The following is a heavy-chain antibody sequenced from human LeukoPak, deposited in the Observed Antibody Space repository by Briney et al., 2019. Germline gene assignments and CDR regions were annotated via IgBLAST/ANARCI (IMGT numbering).Heavy chain of an antibody. CDR1: EYTLSNYA. Sequence: PGGSLRLSCVASEYTLSNYAMSWVREAPGKGLEWVSSIDSGGGSTYYADSVKGRFTISRDNSKNTLYLQMNSLRAEDTAIYYCASADGSGYRYYWGQGTLVTVSS. J-gene: IGHJ4*02. V-gene: IGHV3-23*01. CDR2: IDSGGGST. CDR3: ASADGSGYRYY. D-gene: IGHD3-22*01.